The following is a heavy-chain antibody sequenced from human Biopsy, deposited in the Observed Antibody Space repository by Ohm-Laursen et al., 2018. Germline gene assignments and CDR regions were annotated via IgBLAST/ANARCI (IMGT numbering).Heavy chain of an antibody. CDR1: GFTFSSYG. CDR3: ARDSGILNYGNFKYYHYCGMDV. Sequence: SLRLSCAASGFTFSSYGMSWVRQAPGKGLEWVSVLSGSGGTTYYADSVKGRFTISRDNSKNTLYLQMNSLTAEDTAVYYCARDSGILNYGNFKYYHYCGMDVWGQGTKVTVSS. CDR2: LSGSGGTT. V-gene: IGHV3-23*01. J-gene: IGHJ6*02. D-gene: IGHD4-11*01.